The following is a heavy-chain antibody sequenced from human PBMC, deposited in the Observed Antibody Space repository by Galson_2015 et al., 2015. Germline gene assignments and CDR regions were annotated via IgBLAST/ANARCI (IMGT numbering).Heavy chain of an antibody. CDR1: GDSVSSHSAA. V-gene: IGHV6-1*01. CDR2: TYYRSKWYN. CDR3: ARDRPSFTATDAFDT. D-gene: IGHD4-11*01. Sequence: CAISGDSVSSHSAAWNWIRQSSSRGLEWLGRTYYRSKWYNDYAVSVKSRITINPDTSKNQFSLQLKSVTPEDTAVYYCARDRPSFTATDAFDTWVQGTMVTVSS. J-gene: IGHJ3*02.